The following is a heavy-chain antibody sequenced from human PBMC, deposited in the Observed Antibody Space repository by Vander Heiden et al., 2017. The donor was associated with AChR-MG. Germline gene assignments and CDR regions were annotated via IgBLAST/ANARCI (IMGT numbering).Heavy chain of an antibody. CDR1: GFNFKDAW. J-gene: IGHJ5*02. CDR2: IKSNSDGGIT. Sequence: DVHLVESGGGLVKPGGSLRLPCAVSGFNFKDAWMNWVRQAPGKGLEWIGRIKSNSDGGITDHAAPVKGRFTISRDDSKNTLYLQMDSLKTEDTGVYYCTTLSLWNYVLETWGQGSLVTVSS. V-gene: IGHV3-15*01. D-gene: IGHD1-7*01. CDR3: TTLSLWNYVLET.